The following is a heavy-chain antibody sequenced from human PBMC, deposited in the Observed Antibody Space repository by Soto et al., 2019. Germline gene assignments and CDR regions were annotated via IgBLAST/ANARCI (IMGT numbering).Heavy chain of an antibody. D-gene: IGHD2-2*01. J-gene: IGHJ3*02. CDR3: ARDRTGGTSHNAFDI. CDR2: IIPIFGTA. Sequence: SVKVSCKASGGTFSSYAISWVRQAPGQGLEWMGGIIPIFGTANYAQKFQGRVTITADESTSTAYMELSSLRSEDTAVYYCARDRTGGTSHNAFDIWGQGTMVTVSS. CDR1: GGTFSSYA. V-gene: IGHV1-69*13.